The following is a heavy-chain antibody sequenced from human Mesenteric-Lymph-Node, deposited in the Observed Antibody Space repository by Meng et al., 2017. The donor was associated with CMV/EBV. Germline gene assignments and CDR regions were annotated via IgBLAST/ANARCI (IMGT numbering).Heavy chain of an antibody. Sequence: SVKVSCKTSGGTFTSYTISWVRQAPGQGLEWMGRVIPILDMSDYAQNFQGRLTITADKSTDTAYMELSSLRSEDTAVYYCARMSGGGYCSGGSCYNYYGMDVWGQGTTVTVSS. D-gene: IGHD2-15*01. V-gene: IGHV1-69*02. CDR3: ARMSGGGYCSGGSCYNYYGMDV. CDR1: GGTFTSYT. CDR2: VIPILDMS. J-gene: IGHJ6*02.